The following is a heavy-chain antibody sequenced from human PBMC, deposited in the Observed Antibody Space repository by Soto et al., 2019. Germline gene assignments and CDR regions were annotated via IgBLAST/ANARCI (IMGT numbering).Heavy chain of an antibody. V-gene: IGHV2-5*01. Sequence: QITLKESGPTLVKPTQTLTLTCTFSGFSLTTAGAGVGWIRQPPGKALEWLALIYWNDDTRYSPSLKNRLTITKDTSKNQVVLRMTNIDPVDTATYYCAHRGYGNYPRDNWFDPWGQGILVIVSS. CDR2: IYWNDDT. J-gene: IGHJ5*02. D-gene: IGHD4-17*01. CDR3: AHRGYGNYPRDNWFDP. CDR1: GFSLTTAGAG.